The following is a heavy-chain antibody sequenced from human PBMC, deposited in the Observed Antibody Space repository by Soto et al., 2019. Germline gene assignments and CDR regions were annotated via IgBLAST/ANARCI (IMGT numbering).Heavy chain of an antibody. CDR2: ISYDGSNK. D-gene: IGHD2-15*01. J-gene: IGHJ4*02. CDR1: GFTFISYA. CDR3: ARGGYCSGGSCPDY. Sequence: QVQLVESGGGVVQPGRSLRLSCSASGFTFISYAMHWVRQAPGKVLAWGAVISYDGSNKYYADSGKGRFTISRDNSKNTLYLHMNSLRAEDTAVYYCARGGYCSGGSCPDYWGQGTLVTVSS. V-gene: IGHV3-30-3*01.